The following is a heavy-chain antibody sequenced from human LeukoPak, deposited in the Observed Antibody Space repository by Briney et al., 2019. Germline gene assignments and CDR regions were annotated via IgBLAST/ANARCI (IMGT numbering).Heavy chain of an antibody. Sequence: GGSLRLACGVSGFTFSSYGMNWVRQAPGKGLEWVSFISSSSSHISYADSVRGRFTISRDNAKNSLYLQMNSLRAEDTAIYYCARESGYYNWFDPWGQGTLVTVSS. V-gene: IGHV3-21*01. J-gene: IGHJ5*02. CDR3: ARESGYYNWFDP. CDR1: GFTFSSYG. D-gene: IGHD5-12*01. CDR2: ISSSSSHI.